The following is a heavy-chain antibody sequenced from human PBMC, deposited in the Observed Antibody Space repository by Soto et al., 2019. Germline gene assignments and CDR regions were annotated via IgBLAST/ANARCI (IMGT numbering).Heavy chain of an antibody. CDR2: IYYSGST. J-gene: IGHJ4*02. V-gene: IGHV4-31*03. Sequence: QVQLQESGPGLVKPSQTLSLTCTVSGGSISSGGYYWSWIRQHPGKGLEWIGYIYYSGSTYYNLSLKSRVTISVDTSKNQFSLKLSSVTAADTAVYYCARARGRGVIIDYWGQGTLVTVSS. CDR1: GGSISSGGYY. D-gene: IGHD3-10*01. CDR3: ARARGRGVIIDY.